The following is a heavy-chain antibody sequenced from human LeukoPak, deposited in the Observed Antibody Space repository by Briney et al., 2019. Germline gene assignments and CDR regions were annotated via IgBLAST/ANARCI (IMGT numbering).Heavy chain of an antibody. CDR2: IYTSGST. J-gene: IGHJ6*03. CDR3: ARGNSQTFGANYYYYYMDV. Sequence: SETLSLTCTVPGGAMSSYYWSWIRQPAGKGLEWIGRIYTSGSTNYNPSLKSRVTMSVDTSKNQFSLKLSSVTAADTAVYYCARGNSQTFGANYYYYYMDVWGKGTTVTVSS. CDR1: GGAMSSYY. D-gene: IGHD3-3*01. V-gene: IGHV4-4*07.